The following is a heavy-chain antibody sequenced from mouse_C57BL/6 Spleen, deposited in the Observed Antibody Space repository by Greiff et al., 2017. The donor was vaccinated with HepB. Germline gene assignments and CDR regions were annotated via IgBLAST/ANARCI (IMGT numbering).Heavy chain of an antibody. D-gene: IGHD2-1*01. CDR1: GYTFTSYW. Sequence: VQLQQPGAELVKPGASVKLSCKASGYTFTSYWMQWVKQRPGQGLEWIGEIDPSDSYTNYNQKFKGKATLTVDTSSSTAYMRLSSLTSEDSAVYYCARAGNYSWFAYWGQGTLVTVSA. V-gene: IGHV1-50*01. CDR2: IDPSDSYT. J-gene: IGHJ3*01. CDR3: ARAGNYSWFAY.